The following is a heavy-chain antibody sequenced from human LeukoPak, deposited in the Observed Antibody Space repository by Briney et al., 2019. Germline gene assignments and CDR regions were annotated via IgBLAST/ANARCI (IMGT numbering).Heavy chain of an antibody. J-gene: IGHJ4*02. CDR2: ISYDGSNK. V-gene: IGHV3-30*04. CDR3: CWNDFAC. CDR1: GFTFSSYA. Sequence: GGSLRLSCAASGFTFSSYAMHWVRQAPGKGLEWVAVISYDGSNKYYADSVKGRFTISRDNSKNTLYLQMNSLRAEDTAVYYCCWNDFACWGQGTLVTVSS. D-gene: IGHD1-1*01.